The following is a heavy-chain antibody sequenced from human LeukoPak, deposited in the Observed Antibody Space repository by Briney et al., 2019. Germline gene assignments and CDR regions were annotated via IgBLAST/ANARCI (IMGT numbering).Heavy chain of an antibody. CDR3: AKRGVVIRVILVGFHREAYYFDS. D-gene: IGHD3-22*01. CDR2: ISDSGGRT. V-gene: IGHV3-23*01. J-gene: IGHJ4*02. Sequence: PGGSLRPSCAVSGITLSNYVMSWVRQAPGKGLEWVAGISDSGGRTNYADSVKGRFTISRDNPKNTIYLQMNSLRAEDTAVYFCAKRGVVIRVILVGFHREAYYFDSWGQGALVTVSS. CDR1: GITLSNYV.